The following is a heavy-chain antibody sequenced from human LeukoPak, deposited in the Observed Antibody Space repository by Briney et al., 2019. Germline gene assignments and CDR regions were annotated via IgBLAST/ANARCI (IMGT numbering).Heavy chain of an antibody. CDR1: GFTFSSYA. CDR3: ARDQWIFGDFDY. CDR2: ISYDGSNK. D-gene: IGHD2-2*03. V-gene: IGHV3-30-3*01. Sequence: GGSLRLSCAASGFTFSSYAMHWVRQAPGKGLEWVAVISYDGSNKYYADSVKGQFTISRDNSKNTLYLQMNSLRAEDTAVYYCARDQWIFGDFDYWGQGTLVTVSS. J-gene: IGHJ4*02.